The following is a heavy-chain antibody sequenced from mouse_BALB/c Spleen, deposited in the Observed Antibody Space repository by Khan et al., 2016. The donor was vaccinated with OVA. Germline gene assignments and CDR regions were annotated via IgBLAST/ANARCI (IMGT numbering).Heavy chain of an antibody. V-gene: IGHV5-6*01. D-gene: IGHD4-1*01. CDR3: ASHLTGSFAY. Sequence: EVELVESGGDLVKPGGSLKLSCAASGFIFSSYSMSWVRQTPDKRLEWVATISSGGDYTYYPDSVQGRFTISRDDAKTTLYLQMRSLKSEDTAMYYCASHLTGSFAYWGQGTLVTVSA. CDR1: GFIFSSYS. CDR2: ISSGGDYT. J-gene: IGHJ3*01.